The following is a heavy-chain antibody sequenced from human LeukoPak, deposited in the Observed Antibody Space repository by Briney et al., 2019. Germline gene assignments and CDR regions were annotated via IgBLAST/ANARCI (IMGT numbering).Heavy chain of an antibody. D-gene: IGHD7-27*01. CDR3: AKGLGFLPQFGY. CDR2: ISDRGDTT. V-gene: IGHV3-23*01. Sequence: SGGSLRLSCAVSGFTFHTEAMTWVRQGPGKGLEWVSTISDRGDTTYYTDSVKGRFTISRDNSKNTVYLQMNSLRAEDTALYYCAKGLGFLPQFGYWGQGTLVAVSS. J-gene: IGHJ4*02. CDR1: GFTFHTEA.